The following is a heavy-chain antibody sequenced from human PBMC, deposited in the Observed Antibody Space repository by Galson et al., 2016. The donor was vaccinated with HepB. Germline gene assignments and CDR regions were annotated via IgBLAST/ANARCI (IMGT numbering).Heavy chain of an antibody. CDR2: IRGSGGNT. CDR1: GFAISSTA. Sequence: SLRLSCAASGFAISSTAMNWVRQAPGKGLEWVSVIRGSGGNTYYADSVMGRSTISRDNSKNTLDLQMNSLRAEDTAIYYCAKGNRYHDSWSYYGDYWGQGTLVTVSA. D-gene: IGHD3-10*01. CDR3: AKGNRYHDSWSYYGDY. V-gene: IGHV3-23*01. J-gene: IGHJ4*02.